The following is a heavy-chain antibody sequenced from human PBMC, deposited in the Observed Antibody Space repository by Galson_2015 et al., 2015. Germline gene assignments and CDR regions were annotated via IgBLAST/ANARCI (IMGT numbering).Heavy chain of an antibody. CDR2: MNPNSGNT. V-gene: IGHV1-8*01. J-gene: IGHJ2*01. D-gene: IGHD6-6*01. CDR1: GYTFTSYD. CDR3: WSIAARPPWYFDL. Sequence: SVKVSCKASGYTFTSYDINWVRQATGQGLEWMGWMNPNSGNTGYAQKFQGRVTMTRNTSISTAYMELSSLRSEDTAVYYCWSIAARPPWYFDLWGRGTLVTVSS.